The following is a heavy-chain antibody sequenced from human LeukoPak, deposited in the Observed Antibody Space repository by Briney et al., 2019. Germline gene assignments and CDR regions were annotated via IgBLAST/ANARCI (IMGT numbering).Heavy chain of an antibody. J-gene: IGHJ4*02. V-gene: IGHV3-30-3*01. Sequence: GGSLRLSCAASGFTFSSYAMHWVRQAPGKGLEWVAVISYDGSNKYYADSAKGRFTISRDNSKNTLYLQMNSLRAEDTAVYYCARSGGYYDSSGILPGYWGQGTLVTVSS. D-gene: IGHD3-22*01. CDR1: GFTFSSYA. CDR3: ARSGGYYDSSGILPGY. CDR2: ISYDGSNK.